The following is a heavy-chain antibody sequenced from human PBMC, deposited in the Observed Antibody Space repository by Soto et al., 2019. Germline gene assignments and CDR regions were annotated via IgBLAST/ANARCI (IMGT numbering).Heavy chain of an antibody. CDR3: AAVRGGDIVVGPAALDY. CDR1: GFTFINVW. D-gene: IGHD2-2*01. V-gene: IGHV3-15*01. Sequence: PGGSLRLSCAASGFTFINVWLSWVRQGPGKGLEWLGRIKSRTENETTDYASPARGRFIISRDDSKNMLYLQLNSLRSEDTAVYYCAAVRGGDIVVGPAALDYWGQGTLVTVSS. J-gene: IGHJ4*02. CDR2: IKSRTENETT.